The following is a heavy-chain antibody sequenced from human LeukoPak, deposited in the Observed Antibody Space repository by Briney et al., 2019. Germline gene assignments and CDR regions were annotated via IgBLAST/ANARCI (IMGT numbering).Heavy chain of an antibody. J-gene: IGHJ4*02. V-gene: IGHV4-59*12. CDR2: IYYSGST. CDR3: ARDPILGPDTYYFDY. CDR1: GGSISSYY. Sequence: PSETLSLTCTVSGGSISSYYWSWIRQPPGKGLEWIGYIYYSGSTNYNPSLKSRVTISVDTSKNQFSLKLSSVTAADTAVYYCARDPILGPDTYYFDYWGQGTLVTVSS. D-gene: IGHD1-26*01.